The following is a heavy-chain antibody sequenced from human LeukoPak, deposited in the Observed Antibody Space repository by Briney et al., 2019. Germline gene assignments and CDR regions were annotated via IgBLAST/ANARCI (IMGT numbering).Heavy chain of an antibody. V-gene: IGHV3-21*06. CDR2: ISSSSSYI. Sequence: PGGSLRLSCAASGFTFSSYSMIWVRQAPGKGLEWVSSISSSSSYIYYADSVKGRFTISRDNARDSLFLQMSSLRDEDTAVYYCAKGTSWTGPYYYYMDFWGKGTTVTVSS. D-gene: IGHD1-1*01. CDR1: GFTFSSYS. J-gene: IGHJ6*03. CDR3: AKGTSWTGPYYYYMDF.